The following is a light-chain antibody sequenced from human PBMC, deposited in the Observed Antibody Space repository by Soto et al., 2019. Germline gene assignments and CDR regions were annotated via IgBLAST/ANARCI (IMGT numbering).Light chain of an antibody. V-gene: IGLV2-14*01. CDR1: SSDVGTYNY. CDR2: EVI. Sequence: QSALAQPASVSGSPGQSITISCTGSSSDVGTYNYVSWYQQHPGKAPKLMLFEVINRPSGISNRFSGSKSGNTASLTISGLQSEDEAVYYCSSYTNGNTAVVFGGGTKLTFL. J-gene: IGLJ2*01. CDR3: SSYTNGNTAVV.